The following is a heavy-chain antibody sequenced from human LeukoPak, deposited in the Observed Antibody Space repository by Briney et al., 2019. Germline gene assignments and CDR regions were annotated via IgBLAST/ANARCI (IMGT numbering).Heavy chain of an antibody. CDR2: IYYSGST. J-gene: IGHJ5*02. Sequence: SKTLSLTCSVSGGSLSSGGYYWSWIRQHPGKGLEYIGHIYYSGSTDYTPSLKSRVTISIDTSKNQFSLKVTSVTAADTAVYYCARAGSYRWFDPWGQGTLVTVSS. CDR3: ARAGSYRWFDP. CDR1: GGSLSSGGYY. V-gene: IGHV4-31*03. D-gene: IGHD3-10*01.